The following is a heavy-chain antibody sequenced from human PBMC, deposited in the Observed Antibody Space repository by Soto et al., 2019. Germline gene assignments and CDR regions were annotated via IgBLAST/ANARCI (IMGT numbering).Heavy chain of an antibody. CDR3: ARLSGYYTTRNHYYYMDV. V-gene: IGHV4-59*08. D-gene: IGHD3-3*01. CDR2: IYYSGST. Sequence: QVQLQESGPGLVKPSETLSLTCTVSGGSISSYYWSWIRQPPGKGLEWIGYIYYSGSTNYNPSLKSRVTISVDTSKNQFSLKLSSVTAADTAVYYCARLSGYYTTRNHYYYMDVWGKGTTVTVSS. CDR1: GGSISSYY. J-gene: IGHJ6*03.